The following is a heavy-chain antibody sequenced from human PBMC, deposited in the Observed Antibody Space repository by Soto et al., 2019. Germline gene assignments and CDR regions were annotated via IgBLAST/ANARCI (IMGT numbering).Heavy chain of an antibody. J-gene: IGHJ6*02. Sequence: PSEPLFLPWTVFVDSIGSCNKHWRWILQAPGKGLEWIGYIFSSGTTYYNPSLKSRLTMSLDTSQNQFSLKLNSVTAADTAVYFCARVPSPFDFYYAMDVWGQGTTVTVSS. CDR2: IFSSGTT. D-gene: IGHD3-16*01. CDR1: VDSIGSCNKH. CDR3: ARVPSPFDFYYAMDV. V-gene: IGHV4-30-4*02.